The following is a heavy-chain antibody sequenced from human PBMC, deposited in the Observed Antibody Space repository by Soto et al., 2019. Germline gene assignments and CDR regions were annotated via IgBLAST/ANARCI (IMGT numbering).Heavy chain of an antibody. CDR1: GFSLRTSGVG. CDR2: IYLNDDN. Sequence: SGPTLVNPTQTLTLTCTFSGFSLRTSGVGVGWIRQPPEKALEWLALIYLNDDNRYSPSLKSRLTTTKDTSKKQVVLTMTNMDPVEKATYYCAHWDENSSTWSPYFDYWGQGTLVTVSS. CDR3: AHWDENSSTWSPYFDY. D-gene: IGHD6-13*01. J-gene: IGHJ4*02. V-gene: IGHV2-5*01.